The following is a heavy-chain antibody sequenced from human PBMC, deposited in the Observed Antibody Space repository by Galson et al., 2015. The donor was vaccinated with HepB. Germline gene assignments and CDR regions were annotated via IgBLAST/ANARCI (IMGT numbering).Heavy chain of an antibody. CDR1: GFTFGDYA. D-gene: IGHD6-13*01. J-gene: IGHJ3*01. CDR2: IRTKTFGGTT. V-gene: IGHV3-49*03. CDR3: ARDRYSSSWYALDF. Sequence: SLRLSCAASGFTFGDYAVSWFRQAPGKGLEWVAFIRTKTFGGTTEYAASVRGRFIISRDDSNRIAYLQMSSLRTEDTAVYYCARDRYSSSWYALDFWGQGTMVTVSS.